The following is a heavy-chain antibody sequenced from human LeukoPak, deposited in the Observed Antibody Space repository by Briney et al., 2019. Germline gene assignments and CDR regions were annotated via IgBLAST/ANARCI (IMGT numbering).Heavy chain of an antibody. J-gene: IGHJ4*02. Sequence: ASVKVSCKASGYTFTSYGISWVRQAPGKGLEWMGGFDPEDGETIYAQKFQGRVTMTEDTSTDTAYMELSSLRSEDTAVYYCATARRSSGSYYPIDYWGQGTLVTVSS. V-gene: IGHV1-24*01. CDR1: GYTFTSYG. CDR3: ATARRSSGSYYPIDY. CDR2: FDPEDGET. D-gene: IGHD1-26*01.